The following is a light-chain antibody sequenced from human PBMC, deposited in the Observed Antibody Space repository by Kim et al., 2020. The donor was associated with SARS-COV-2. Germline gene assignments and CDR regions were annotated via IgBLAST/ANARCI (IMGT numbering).Light chain of an antibody. J-gene: IGLJ2*01. Sequence: VTISCTRSSGSIASSYVQWYQQRPGSAPTTLIYEDKQRTSGVPDRFSGSIDSSSNSASLTISGLKTEDEADYYCQSSDSSNLHVVFGGGTQLTVL. V-gene: IGLV6-57*03. CDR3: QSSDSSNLHVV. CDR1: SGSIASSY. CDR2: EDK.